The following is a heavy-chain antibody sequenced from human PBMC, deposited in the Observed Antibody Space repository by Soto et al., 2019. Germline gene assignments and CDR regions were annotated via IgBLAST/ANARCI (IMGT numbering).Heavy chain of an antibody. V-gene: IGHV4-39*01. CDR3: ARQIVESSSSWYIRYYYYGLDV. CDR2: IYYSGST. D-gene: IGHD6-13*01. CDR1: GGSISSSSYY. Sequence: QLQLQESGPGLVKPSETLSLTCTVSGGSISSSSYYWGWLRQPPGNGLEWIGSIYYSGSTYYNPSLKSRVIISVDTSKNQFSLKLSSVTAADTAVYYCARQIVESSSSWYIRYYYYGLDVWGQGTTVTVFS. J-gene: IGHJ6*02.